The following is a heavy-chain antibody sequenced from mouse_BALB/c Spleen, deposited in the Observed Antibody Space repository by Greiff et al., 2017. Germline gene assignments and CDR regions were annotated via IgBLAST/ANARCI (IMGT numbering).Heavy chain of an antibody. Sequence: VQLQQSGAELVRSGASVKLSCTASGFNIKDYYMHWVKQRPEQGLEWIGWIDPENGDTENAPKFQGKATMTADTSSNTAYLQLSSLTSEDTAVYYCNAIGITTAFAYWGQGTLVTVSA. CDR3: NAIGITTAFAY. J-gene: IGHJ3*01. V-gene: IGHV14-4*02. CDR1: GFNIKDYY. D-gene: IGHD1-2*01. CDR2: IDPENGDT.